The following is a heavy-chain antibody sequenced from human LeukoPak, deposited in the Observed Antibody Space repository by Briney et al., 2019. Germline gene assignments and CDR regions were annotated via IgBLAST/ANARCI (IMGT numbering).Heavy chain of an antibody. D-gene: IGHD2-2*02. V-gene: IGHV4-59*01. CDR1: GGSISSYY. CDR2: IYYSGST. J-gene: IGHJ5*02. CDR3: ARGIRYCSSTSCYRRFNWFDP. Sequence: SETLSLTCTVSGGSISSYYWSWIRQPPGKGLEWIGYIYYSGSTNYSPSLKSRVTISVDTSKNQFSLKLSSVTAADTAVYYCARGIRYCSSTSCYRRFNWFDPWGQGTLVTVSS.